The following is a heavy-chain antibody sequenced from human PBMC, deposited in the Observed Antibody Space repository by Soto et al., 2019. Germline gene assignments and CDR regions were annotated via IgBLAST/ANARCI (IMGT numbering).Heavy chain of an antibody. Sequence: SETLSLTCTVSGGSISNYYWTWIRQPPGKGLDWIGYIYSSGSANYNPSLKSRVTISVDRSKNQFSLKLSSVTAADTAVYYCARGGEMATIVDYWGQGTLVTSP. V-gene: IGHV4-59*12. CDR3: ARGGEMATIVDY. CDR1: GGSISNYY. D-gene: IGHD5-12*01. CDR2: IYSSGSA. J-gene: IGHJ4*02.